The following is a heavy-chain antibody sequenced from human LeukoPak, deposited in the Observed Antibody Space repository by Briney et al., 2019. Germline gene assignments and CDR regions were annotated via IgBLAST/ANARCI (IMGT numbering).Heavy chain of an antibody. D-gene: IGHD3-22*01. CDR1: GIRFSNYG. CDR2: ISHDGSNI. CDR3: ARSSSPFRLSGYLFDY. V-gene: IGHV3-30*03. J-gene: IGHJ4*02. Sequence: PGGSLRLSCVASGIRFSNYGMHWVRQAPGKGLEWVAVISHDGSNIKYVDSVKGRFTISRDNSKEMLYLQMNSLRAEDTAVYYCARSSSPFRLSGYLFDYWGQGTLVTVSS.